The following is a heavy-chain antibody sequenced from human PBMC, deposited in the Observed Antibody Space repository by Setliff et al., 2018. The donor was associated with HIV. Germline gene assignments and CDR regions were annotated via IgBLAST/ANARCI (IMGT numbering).Heavy chain of an antibody. CDR3: ASAGEWLPLDY. V-gene: IGHV5-10-1*01. J-gene: IGHJ4*02. CDR1: GYSFTSNW. Sequence: GESLTISCKASGYSFTSNWISWVRQMPGKGPEWMGRIDPVDSSTNYSPSFQGHVTISADKSISTAYLQWSSLKASDTAMYYCASAGEWLPLDYWGQGTLVTVSS. CDR2: IDPVDSST. D-gene: IGHD5-12*01.